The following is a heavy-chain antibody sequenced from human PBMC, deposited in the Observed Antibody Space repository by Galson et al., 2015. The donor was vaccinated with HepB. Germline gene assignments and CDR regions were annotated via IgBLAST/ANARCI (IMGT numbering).Heavy chain of an antibody. J-gene: IGHJ4*02. V-gene: IGHV3-33*01. D-gene: IGHD5-18*01. CDR2: IWYDGSNK. CDR1: GFTFSSYG. Sequence: SLRLSCAASGFTFSSYGMHWVRQAPGKGLEWVAVIWYDGSNKYYADSVKGRFTISRDNSKNTLYLQMNSLRAEDTAVSYCAREEHVDTAMGPLGYWGQGTLVTVSS. CDR3: AREEHVDTAMGPLGY.